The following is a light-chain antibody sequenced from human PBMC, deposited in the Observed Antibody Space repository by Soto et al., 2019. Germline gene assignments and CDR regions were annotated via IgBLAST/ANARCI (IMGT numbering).Light chain of an antibody. V-gene: IGKV1-5*01. Sequence: DIQMTQSPSTLSPSVGERVTITCRPSQSISSWLAGYQQKPGKAPKLLIYDASSWESGVPSRFSGSGSGTEFTLTISSLQPDDFATYYCQQYNSYSWTFGQGTKVDI. CDR2: DAS. J-gene: IGKJ1*01. CDR3: QQYNSYSWT. CDR1: QSISSW.